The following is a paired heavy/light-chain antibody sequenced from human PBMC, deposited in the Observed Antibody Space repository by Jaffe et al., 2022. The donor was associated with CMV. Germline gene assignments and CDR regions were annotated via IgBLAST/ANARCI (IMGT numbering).Light chain of an antibody. V-gene: IGKV1-39*01. CDR3: QQSYSTPQT. Sequence: DIQMTQSPSSLSASVGDRVTITCRTSQSITIYLNWYQQKPGKAPKLLIYAASSLQSGVPSRFSGSGSGTDFTLTISSLQPEDFATYYCQQSYSTPQTFGQGTKVEIK. CDR1: QSITIY. CDR2: AAS. J-gene: IGKJ1*01.
Heavy chain of an antibody. CDR2: INPNSGHT. CDR1: GYTFTGQF. Sequence: QVQLVQSGAEVKKPGASVKVSCKASGYTFTGQFMHWVRQAPGQGLEWVGWINPNSGHTNYAQRFQGRVTMSRDTSISTAYMELTNLRPDDTALYYCARGVGATGGNLDFWGQGTLVTVSS. D-gene: IGHD1-26*01. J-gene: IGHJ4*02. CDR3: ARGVGATGGNLDF. V-gene: IGHV1-2*02.